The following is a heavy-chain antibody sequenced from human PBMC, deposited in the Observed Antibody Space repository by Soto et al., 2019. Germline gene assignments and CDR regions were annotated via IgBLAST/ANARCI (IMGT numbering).Heavy chain of an antibody. Sequence: GGSLRLSCAASGFTFSSYEMNWVRQAPGKGLEWVSYISSSGSTIYYADSVKGRFTISRDNAKNSLYLQMNSLRAEDTAVYYCERDRRDGSIDYWGQGTLVTVSS. J-gene: IGHJ4*02. CDR1: GFTFSSYE. CDR3: ERDRRDGSIDY. CDR2: ISSSGSTI. V-gene: IGHV3-48*03. D-gene: IGHD2-2*03.